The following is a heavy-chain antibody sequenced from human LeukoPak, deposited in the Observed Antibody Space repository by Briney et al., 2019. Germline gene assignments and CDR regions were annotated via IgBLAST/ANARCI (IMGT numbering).Heavy chain of an antibody. V-gene: IGHV1-69*13. J-gene: IGHJ2*01. CDR3: ARRNTATAGDWYFDL. CDR2: IIPIFGTA. D-gene: IGHD5-18*01. CDR1: GYTFTSYG. Sequence: SVKVSCKASGYTFTSYGISWVRQAPGQGLEWMGGIIPIFGTANYAQKFQGRVTITADESTSTAYMELSSLRSEDTAVYYCARRNTATAGDWYFDLWGRGTLVTVSS.